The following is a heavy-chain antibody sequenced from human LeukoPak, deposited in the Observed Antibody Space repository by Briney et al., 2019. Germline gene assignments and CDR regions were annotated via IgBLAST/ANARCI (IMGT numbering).Heavy chain of an antibody. D-gene: IGHD6-19*01. J-gene: IGHJ6*02. V-gene: IGHV4-59*08. Sequence: SETLSLTCTVFGGSISGSYWSWIRLPPGKGLQWIGYIHSSGTINYNPALMSRITVSVDTSRNQFSLKVRSVTAADTAVYYCARLNRLVAVGTVYYHAMDVWGQGTAVTVSS. CDR1: GGSISGSY. CDR3: ARLNRLVAVGTVYYHAMDV. CDR2: IHSSGTI.